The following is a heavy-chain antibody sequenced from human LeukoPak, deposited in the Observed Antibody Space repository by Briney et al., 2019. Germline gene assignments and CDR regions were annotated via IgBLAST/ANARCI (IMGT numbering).Heavy chain of an antibody. CDR2: ISGSGGST. CDR1: GFTFTSYA. CDR3: AKAGGVACTLFHFDY. D-gene: IGHD3-3*01. Sequence: GGSLRLSCAASGFTFTSYALSWVRQAPGKGLEWVSAISGSGGSTYYADSVKGRFTISRDNSKNTLYLQMNSLRAEDTAVYYCAKAGGVACTLFHFDYWGQGTLVTVSS. J-gene: IGHJ4*02. V-gene: IGHV3-23*01.